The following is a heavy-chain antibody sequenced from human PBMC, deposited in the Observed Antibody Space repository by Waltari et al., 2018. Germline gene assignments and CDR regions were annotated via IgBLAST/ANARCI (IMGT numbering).Heavy chain of an antibody. CDR1: GYSFSDKW. J-gene: IGHJ4*02. V-gene: IGHV5-51*01. Sequence: EVHLVQSGAEVKKPGESLRISCKASGYSFSDKWIGWVRQMAGKGLEWMGTIYPSDSDTRYSPSFQGQVTISIDKSITTAYLQWSSRKTSDTAMYYCVRRGDGYSYVDFWGQGTLVTVSS. CDR2: IYPSDSDT. D-gene: IGHD5-18*01. CDR3: VRRGDGYSYVDF.